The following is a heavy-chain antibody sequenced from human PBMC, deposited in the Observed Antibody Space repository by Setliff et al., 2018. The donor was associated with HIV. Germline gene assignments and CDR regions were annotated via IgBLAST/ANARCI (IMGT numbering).Heavy chain of an antibody. CDR2: IYYSGST. V-gene: IGHV4-31*02. D-gene: IGHD1-7*01. CDR3: ARDRSTWNYGKNYMDV. CDR1: GGSINNDIYF. Sequence: SETLSLTCSVSGGSINNDIYFWSWIRQHPGKGLEWIGYIYYSGSTYYNPSLKSRITISVDTSKNQYSLKLSSVTAADTAVYYCARDRSTWNYGKNYMDVWGKGTTVTVSS. J-gene: IGHJ6*03.